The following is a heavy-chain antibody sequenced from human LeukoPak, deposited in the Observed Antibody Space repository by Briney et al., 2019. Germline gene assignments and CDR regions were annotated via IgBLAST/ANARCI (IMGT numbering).Heavy chain of an antibody. CDR1: GFTFSSYS. Sequence: GGSLRLSCAAPGFTFSSYSMNWVRQAPGKGLEWVSYISGSGSTIYYAESVEGRFTISRDNDKDSLYLQMNSLRAEDTAVYYCAKDSEGYYESSGYPDYWGQGPLVTVSS. CDR3: AKDSEGYYESSGYPDY. D-gene: IGHD3-22*01. V-gene: IGHV3-48*04. CDR2: ISGSGSTI. J-gene: IGHJ4*02.